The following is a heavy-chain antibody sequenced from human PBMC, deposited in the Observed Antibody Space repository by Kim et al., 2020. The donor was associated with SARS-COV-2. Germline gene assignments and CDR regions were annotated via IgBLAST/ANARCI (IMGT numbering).Heavy chain of an antibody. J-gene: IGHJ6*02. D-gene: IGHD4-17*01. Sequence: GGSLSLSCAASGFTFSSYGMHWVRQAPGKGLEWVAVIWYDGSNKYYADSVKGRFTISRDNSKNTLYLQMNSLRAEDTAVYYCAKDPDGDYNYGMDVWGQGTTVTVSS. CDR3: AKDPDGDYNYGMDV. CDR1: GFTFSSYG. V-gene: IGHV3-33*06. CDR2: IWYDGSNK.